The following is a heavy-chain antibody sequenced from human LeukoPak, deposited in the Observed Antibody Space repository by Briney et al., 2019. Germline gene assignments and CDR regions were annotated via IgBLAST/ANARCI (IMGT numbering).Heavy chain of an antibody. CDR2: ISSNGGST. J-gene: IGHJ5*02. Sequence: GGSLRLSCEGSGFTFSNYWMGWVRQAPGKGLEYVSAISSNGGSTYYANSVKGRFTISRDNSKNTLYLQMGSLRAEDMAVYYCARDHTQWELLYWFDPWGQGTLVTVSS. CDR3: ARDHTQWELLYWFDP. CDR1: GFTFSNYW. D-gene: IGHD1-26*01. V-gene: IGHV3-64*01.